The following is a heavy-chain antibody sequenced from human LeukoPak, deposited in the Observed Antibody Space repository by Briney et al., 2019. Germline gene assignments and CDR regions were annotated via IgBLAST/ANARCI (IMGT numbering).Heavy chain of an antibody. Sequence: PSETLSLTCAVSGASVSGSNYYWGWIRQPPGKGLEWIGNIYSSGSTYYNASLQSRVTISIDTSKNQFSLRLNSVTAADTAVYYCASVPEPYYFDYWGQGTLVTVSS. V-gene: IGHV4-39*01. D-gene: IGHD1-14*01. CDR1: GASVSGSNYY. CDR2: IYSSGST. CDR3: ASVPEPYYFDY. J-gene: IGHJ4*02.